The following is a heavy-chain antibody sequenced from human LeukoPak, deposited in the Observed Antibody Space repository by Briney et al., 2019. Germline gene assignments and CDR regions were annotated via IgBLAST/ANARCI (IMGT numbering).Heavy chain of an antibody. J-gene: IGHJ4*02. Sequence: SETLSLTCTVSGGSISSGDYYWSWIRQPPGKGLEWIGYIYYSGSTNYNPSLKSRVTISVDTSKNQFSLKLTSVTAADTAVYYCARAKGYCSGNTCDSPFDSWGQGTLVTVSS. V-gene: IGHV4-61*08. CDR2: IYYSGST. D-gene: IGHD2-15*01. CDR3: ARAKGYCSGNTCDSPFDS. CDR1: GGSISSGDYY.